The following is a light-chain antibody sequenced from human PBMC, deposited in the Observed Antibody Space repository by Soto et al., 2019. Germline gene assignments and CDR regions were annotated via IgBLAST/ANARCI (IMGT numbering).Light chain of an antibody. J-gene: IGLJ1*01. CDR1: SSDVGGYNS. CDR2: EVS. CDR3: SSFTSSTTDV. Sequence: QSVLTQPASVSGSPGQSITISCTGTSSDVGGYNSVSWYQQHPGKAPKLMIYEVSSRPSAVSNRFSGSKSGNTASLTISGLQAEDEADYYCSSFTSSTTDVFGTGTKVTVL. V-gene: IGLV2-14*01.